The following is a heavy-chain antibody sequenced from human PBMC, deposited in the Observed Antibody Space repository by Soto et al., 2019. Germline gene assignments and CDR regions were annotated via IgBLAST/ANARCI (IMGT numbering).Heavy chain of an antibody. J-gene: IGHJ4*02. CDR1: GGSISSGNYY. CDR3: ARDGGGGYGGFDY. Sequence: QVQLQESGPGLVKPSQTLSLTCTVSGGSISSGNYYWSWIRQHPGKGLESIGYIYYSGTTYYNPSLKSRVTISVDTSENQFSLKLSSVTAADTAVYYCARDGGGGYGGFDYWGQGTLVTVSS. D-gene: IGHD3-22*01. V-gene: IGHV4-31*03. CDR2: IYYSGTT.